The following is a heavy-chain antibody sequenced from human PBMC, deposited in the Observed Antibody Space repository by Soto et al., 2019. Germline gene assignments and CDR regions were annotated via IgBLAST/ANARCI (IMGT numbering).Heavy chain of an antibody. CDR1: GGTFSSYT. D-gene: IGHD6-19*01. J-gene: IGHJ4*02. Sequence: QVQLVQSGAEVKKPGSSVKVSCKASGGTFSSYTISWVRQAPGQGLEWMGRIIPILGIANYAQKFQGRVTITADKSTSTAYMELSSLRSEDTAVYYCARDRGDSSGWYDYWGQGTLVTVSS. CDR3: ARDRGDSSGWYDY. V-gene: IGHV1-69*08. CDR2: IIPILGIA.